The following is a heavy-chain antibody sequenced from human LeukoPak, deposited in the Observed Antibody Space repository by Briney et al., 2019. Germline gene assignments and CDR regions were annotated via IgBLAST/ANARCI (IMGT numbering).Heavy chain of an antibody. CDR2: IYPGDSDT. CDR1: GYSFTSYW. V-gene: IGHV5-51*01. J-gene: IGHJ3*02. Sequence: SGESLRISCKGSGYSFTSYWIGWVRQMPGKGLEWMGIIYPGDSDTRYSPSFQGQVTISADKSISTAYLQWSSLRASDTAMYYCARQIQEHAFAIWGQGTMVTVSS. CDR3: ARQIQEHAFAI.